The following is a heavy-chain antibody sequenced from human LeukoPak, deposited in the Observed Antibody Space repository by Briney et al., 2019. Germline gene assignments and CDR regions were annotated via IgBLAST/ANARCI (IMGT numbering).Heavy chain of an antibody. CDR1: GFTFSSYA. CDR2: ISGSGGST. D-gene: IGHD3-9*01. V-gene: IGHV3-23*01. CDR3: ARGRIYYDILTGYYHPQYYYYGMDV. J-gene: IGHJ6*02. Sequence: GGSLRLSCAASGFTFSSYAMSWVRQAPGKGLEWVSGISGSGGSTHYADSVKGRFTISRDNSKNTLYLQMNSLRAEDTAVYYCARGRIYYDILTGYYHPQYYYYGMDVWGQGTTVTASS.